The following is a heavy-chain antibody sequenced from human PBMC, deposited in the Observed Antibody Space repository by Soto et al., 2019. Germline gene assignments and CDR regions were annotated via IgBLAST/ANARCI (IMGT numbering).Heavy chain of an antibody. J-gene: IGHJ4*02. CDR2: IYHGDSET. D-gene: IGHD3-22*01. V-gene: IGHV5-51*01. CDR3: ARYATTGYESGSQFDVDF. Sequence: SGNSCMTYSVGSVPLAPGTGLEWVGIIYHGDSETIYTPSFQRHVIISADKSISTSYRQWSSLKASDTAIYYCARYATTGYESGSQFDVDFWGEGIQVTVHS. CDR1: GNSCMTYS.